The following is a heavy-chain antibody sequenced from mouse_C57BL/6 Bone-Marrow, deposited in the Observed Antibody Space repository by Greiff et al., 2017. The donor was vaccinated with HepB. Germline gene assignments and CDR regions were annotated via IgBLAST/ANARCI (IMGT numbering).Heavy chain of an antibody. CDR1: GYTFTSYG. CDR3: ARDSLLRVFDY. D-gene: IGHD1-2*01. J-gene: IGHJ2*01. Sequence: QVQLQQSGAELARPGASVKLSCKASGYTFTSYGISWVKQRTGQGLEWIGEIYPRSGNTYYNEKFKGKATMTADKSSSTAYMELRSLTSEDSAVYFCARDSLLRVFDYWGQGTTLTVSS. CDR2: IYPRSGNT. V-gene: IGHV1-81*01.